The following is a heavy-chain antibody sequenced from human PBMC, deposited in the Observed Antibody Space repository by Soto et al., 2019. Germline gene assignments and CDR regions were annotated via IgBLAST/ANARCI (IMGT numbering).Heavy chain of an antibody. CDR2: IYYSGST. D-gene: IGHD3-10*01. V-gene: IGHV4-39*07. CDR3: ARRQLDLGSGSYYNPVRYYYYYYMDV. Sequence: PSETLSLTCTVSGCSISSSSYYWGWIRQPPGKGLEWIGNIYYSGSTFYNPSLKSRLTISVDTSKNQFSLKLSSVTAADTAVYYCARRQLDLGSGSYYNPVRYYYYYYMDVWGKGTTVTVSS. J-gene: IGHJ6*03. CDR1: GCSISSSSYY.